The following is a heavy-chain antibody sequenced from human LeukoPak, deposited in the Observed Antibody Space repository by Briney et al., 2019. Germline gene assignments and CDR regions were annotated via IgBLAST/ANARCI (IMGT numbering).Heavy chain of an antibody. Sequence: GGSLRLSCAASGFTFSNAWMSWVRQAPGKGLEWVSYISSSFSTVYYADSVKGRFTISRDDAKNSLYLQINSLRAEDTAVYYCARVVRAAAAHFDYWGQGTLVTVSS. V-gene: IGHV3-48*01. CDR3: ARVVRAAAAHFDY. D-gene: IGHD6-13*01. CDR1: GFTFSNAW. CDR2: ISSSFSTV. J-gene: IGHJ4*02.